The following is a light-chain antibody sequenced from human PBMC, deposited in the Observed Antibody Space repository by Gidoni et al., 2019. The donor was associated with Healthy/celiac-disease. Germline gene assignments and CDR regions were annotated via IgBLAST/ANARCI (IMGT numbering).Light chain of an antibody. V-gene: IGLV1-51*02. Sequence: PGQKVTISCSGSSSNIGNNYVSWYQQLPGTAPKLLIYENNKRPSGIPDRFSGSKSGTSATLGITGLQTGDEADYYCGTWDSSLSAVFGGGTKLTVL. CDR2: ENN. CDR1: SSNIGNNY. J-gene: IGLJ3*02. CDR3: GTWDSSLSAV.